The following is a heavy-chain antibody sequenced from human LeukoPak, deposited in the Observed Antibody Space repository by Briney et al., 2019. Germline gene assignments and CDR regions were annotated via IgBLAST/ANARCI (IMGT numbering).Heavy chain of an antibody. CDR3: ARSRITMVRGVIFPQRFDP. Sequence: PSETLSLTCTVSGGSISSSSYYWGWIRQPPGKGLEWIGSIYYSGSTYYNPSLKSRVTISVDTSKNQFSLKLSSVTAADTAVYYCARSRITMVRGVIFPQRFDPWGQGTLVTVSS. CDR2: IYYSGST. CDR1: GGSISSSSYY. V-gene: IGHV4-39*07. D-gene: IGHD3-10*01. J-gene: IGHJ5*02.